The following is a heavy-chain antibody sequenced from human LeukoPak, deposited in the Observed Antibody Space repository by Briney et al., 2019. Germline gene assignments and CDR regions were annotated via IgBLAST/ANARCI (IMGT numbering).Heavy chain of an antibody. CDR3: ARVPLLDYGDYHWSDP. Sequence: SETLSLTCTVSGGSISSCYWSWIRQPPGKGLEWIGYIYYSGSTNYNPSLKSRVTISVDTSKNQFSLKLSSVTAADTAVYYCARVPLLDYGDYHWSDPWGQGTLVTVSS. J-gene: IGHJ5*02. D-gene: IGHD4-17*01. V-gene: IGHV4-59*01. CDR1: GGSISSCY. CDR2: IYYSGST.